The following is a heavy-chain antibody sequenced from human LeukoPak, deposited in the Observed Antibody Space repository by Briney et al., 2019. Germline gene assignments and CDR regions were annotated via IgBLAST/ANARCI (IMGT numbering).Heavy chain of an antibody. CDR1: GYTFTSYD. CDR2: MNPNSGAT. Sequence: GASVKVSCKASGYTFTSYDFNWLRQATGQGPEWMRWMNPNSGATGYAQKFQGRVTMTRSASINTAYMELSNLRSEDTAVYFCARGGGLDVWGQGATVTVSS. CDR3: ARGGGLDV. J-gene: IGHJ6*02. V-gene: IGHV1-8*01.